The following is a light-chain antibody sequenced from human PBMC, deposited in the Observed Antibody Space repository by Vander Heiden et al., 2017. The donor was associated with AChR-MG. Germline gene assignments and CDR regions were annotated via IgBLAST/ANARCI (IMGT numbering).Light chain of an antibody. CDR3: MQGTYLKT. Sequence: DILMSQTPLSLSVTPGQPASISCKSSQSLQHIDGNTYLSWYLQKSGQSPQLLIYEVSRRFSGLPDRFSGSGSGTDFTLKISRVEAEDVGVYYCMQGTYLKTFGQGTKVEIK. J-gene: IGKJ1*01. CDR1: QSLQHIDGNTY. V-gene: IGKV2-29*03. CDR2: EVS.